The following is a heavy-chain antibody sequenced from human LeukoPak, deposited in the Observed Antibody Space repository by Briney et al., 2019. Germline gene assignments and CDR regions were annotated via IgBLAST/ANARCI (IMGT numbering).Heavy chain of an antibody. D-gene: IGHD6-13*01. CDR3: AKLQRIAAAGEDWFDP. J-gene: IGHJ5*02. V-gene: IGHV3-23*01. Sequence: GGSLRLSCAASGFTFSNYAMSWVRQAPGQGLEWVSGISASGGGTYYADSGKGRFTISRDNSKNTLYLQMNSLRAEDTAVYYCAKLQRIAAAGEDWFDPWGQGTLVTVSS. CDR1: GFTFSNYA. CDR2: ISASGGGT.